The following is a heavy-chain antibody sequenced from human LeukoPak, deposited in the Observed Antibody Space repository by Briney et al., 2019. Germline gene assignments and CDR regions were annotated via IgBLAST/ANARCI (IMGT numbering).Heavy chain of an antibody. J-gene: IGHJ4*02. V-gene: IGHV1-69*04. CDR3: ARLQNSGYEY. Sequence: ASVKVSCKASGGTFSSYAISWVRQAPGQGLERMGRIIPILGIANYAQKFQGRVTITADKSTSTAYMELSSLRSEDTAVYYCARLQNSGYEYWGQGTLVTVSS. CDR1: GGTFSSYA. D-gene: IGHD5-12*01. CDR2: IIPILGIA.